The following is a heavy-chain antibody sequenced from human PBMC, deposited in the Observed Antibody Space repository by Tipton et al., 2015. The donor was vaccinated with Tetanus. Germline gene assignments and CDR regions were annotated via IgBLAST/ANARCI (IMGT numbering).Heavy chain of an antibody. CDR2: INQSGST. CDR1: GGSLSGFY. D-gene: IGHD3-10*01. V-gene: IGHV4-34*01. CDR3: ARSVAPWTLTSVRAVRGVSSGYEF. Sequence: TLSLTYAVSGGSLSGFYWGWIRQPPGKGLEWIGEINQSGSTNDNPSLKSRVTISVGTSNNQLSLTLRSVTAADTAVYYCARSVAPWTLTSVRAVRGVSSGYEFWGQGTLVTVSS. J-gene: IGHJ4*02.